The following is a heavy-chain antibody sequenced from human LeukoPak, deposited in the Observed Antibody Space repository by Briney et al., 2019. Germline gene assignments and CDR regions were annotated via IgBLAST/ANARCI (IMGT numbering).Heavy chain of an antibody. CDR3: ARGVWVATNLQYFDS. Sequence: SETLSLTCTVSGGSINSYYWNWIRQPAGKGLEWLGLIYSSGSTNYNPSLKSRLTISVDTSKNQLSLKLSSVTAADTAVYYCARGVWVATNLQYFDSWSQGTLVTVSS. CDR1: GGSINSYY. CDR2: IYSSGST. J-gene: IGHJ4*02. V-gene: IGHV4-4*07. D-gene: IGHD5-24*01.